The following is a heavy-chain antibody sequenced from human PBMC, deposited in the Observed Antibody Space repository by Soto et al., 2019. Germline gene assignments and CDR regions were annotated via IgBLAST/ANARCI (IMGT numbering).Heavy chain of an antibody. CDR2: IYYSGGT. CDR3: TREQSDDNYFDP. Sequence: GQPPGKGLEWLGYIYYSGGTNYNPSLKSRVTISLDKSKSQFSLRLISVTAADTAVYYCTREQSDDNYFDPWGQGTLVTVSS. V-gene: IGHV4-59*01. D-gene: IGHD6-19*01. J-gene: IGHJ5*02.